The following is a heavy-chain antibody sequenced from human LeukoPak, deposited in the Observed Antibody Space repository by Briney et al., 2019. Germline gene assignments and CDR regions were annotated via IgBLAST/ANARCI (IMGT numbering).Heavy chain of an antibody. J-gene: IGHJ4*02. V-gene: IGHV4-39*07. D-gene: IGHD3-10*01. CDR1: GDSISNFY. CDR2: IYYSGST. CDR3: ARDRGYYGSGSYDY. Sequence: PSETLSLTCTVSGDSISNFYWGWIRQPPGKGLEWIGSIYYSGSTYYNPSLKSRVTISVDKSKNQFSLKLSSVTAADTAVYYCARDRGYYGSGSYDYWGQGTLVTVSS.